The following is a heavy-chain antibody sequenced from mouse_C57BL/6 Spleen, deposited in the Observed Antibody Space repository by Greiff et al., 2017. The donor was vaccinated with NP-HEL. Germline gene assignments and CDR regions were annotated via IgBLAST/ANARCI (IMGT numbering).Heavy chain of an antibody. CDR3: ANCAWFAY. Sequence: VQLKESGPGLVKPSQSLSLTCSVTGYSITSGYYWNWIRQVPGNKLEWMGDISYDGSNNYNPSLKNRISITRDTSKNQFFLKLNSVTTEDTATYYCANCAWFAYWGQGTLVTVSA. J-gene: IGHJ3*01. D-gene: IGHD4-1*02. V-gene: IGHV3-6*01. CDR1: GYSITSGYY. CDR2: ISYDGSN.